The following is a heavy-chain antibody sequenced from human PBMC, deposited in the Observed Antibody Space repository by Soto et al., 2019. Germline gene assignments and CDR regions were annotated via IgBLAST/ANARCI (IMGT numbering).Heavy chain of an antibody. V-gene: IGHV1-69*01. CDR2: IIPIFGTA. Sequence: QVQLVQSGAEVKKPGSSVKVSCKASGGTFSSYAISWVRQAPGQGLEWMGGIIPIFGTANYAQKFQGRVTITADESTSTDYMELSSLRSEDTAVYYCARAPAQCSCGSCYSVDEFFDYWGQGTLVTVSS. CDR3: ARAPAQCSCGSCYSVDEFFDY. D-gene: IGHD2-15*01. CDR1: GGTFSSYA. J-gene: IGHJ4*02.